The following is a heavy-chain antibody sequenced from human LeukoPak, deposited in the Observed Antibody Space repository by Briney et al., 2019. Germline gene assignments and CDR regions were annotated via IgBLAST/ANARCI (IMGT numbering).Heavy chain of an antibody. Sequence: SETLSLTCAVYGGSFSGYYWSWIRQPPGKGLEWIGEINHSGSTNYNPSLTGRVTISVDTSKNQFSLKLSSVTAADTAVYYCARGPRQWLAPYYFDYWGQGTLVTVSS. CDR2: INHSGST. J-gene: IGHJ4*02. V-gene: IGHV4-34*01. D-gene: IGHD6-19*01. CDR1: GGSFSGYY. CDR3: ARGPRQWLAPYYFDY.